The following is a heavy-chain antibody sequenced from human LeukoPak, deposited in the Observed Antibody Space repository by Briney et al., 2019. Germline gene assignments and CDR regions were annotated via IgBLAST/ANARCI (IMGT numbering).Heavy chain of an antibody. J-gene: IGHJ6*02. CDR1: GFTVSSNY. CDR3: ASYQGPNYYYYGMDV. V-gene: IGHV3-53*01. Sequence: GGSLRLSCAASGFTVSSNYMSWVRQAPGKGLEWVSVIYSGGSTYYADSVKGRFTISRDNAKNSLYLQMNSLRAEDTAVYYCASYQGPNYYYYGMDVWGQGTTVTVSS. CDR2: IYSGGST.